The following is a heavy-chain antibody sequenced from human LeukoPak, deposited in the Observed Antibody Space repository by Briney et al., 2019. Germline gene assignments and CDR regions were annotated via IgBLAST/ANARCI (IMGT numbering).Heavy chain of an antibody. CDR3: ATPRPGESDAFDI. V-gene: IGHV1-46*01. J-gene: IGHJ3*02. D-gene: IGHD3-10*01. Sequence: ASVKVSCKASGYTFTSYYMHWVRQAPGQGLEWMGIINPSGGSTSYARKFQGRVTMTRDTSTSTVYMELSSLRSEDTAVYYCATPRPGESDAFDIWGQGTMVTVFS. CDR1: GYTFTSYY. CDR2: INPSGGST.